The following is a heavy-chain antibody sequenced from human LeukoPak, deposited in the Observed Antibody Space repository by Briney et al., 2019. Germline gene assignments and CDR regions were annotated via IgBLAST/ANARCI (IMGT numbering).Heavy chain of an antibody. D-gene: IGHD6-13*01. CDR2: ISVYTGDT. CDR3: AREGSSIDY. Sequence: ASVKVSCKASRYIFSSYGISWLRQAPGQGLEWVGWISVYTGDTKSAQKFQDRVTLTTDRSTSTAYMELRSLTTDDTAMYYCAREGSSIDYWGQGTLVTVSS. V-gene: IGHV1-18*01. CDR1: RYIFSSYG. J-gene: IGHJ4*02.